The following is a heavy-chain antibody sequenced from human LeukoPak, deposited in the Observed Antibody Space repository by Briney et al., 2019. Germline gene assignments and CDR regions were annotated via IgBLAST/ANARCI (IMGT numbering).Heavy chain of an antibody. CDR1: GFIFSNYA. D-gene: IGHD6-19*01. J-gene: IGHJ5*02. CDR2: ISGSGGTT. V-gene: IGHV3-23*01. CDR3: AKDSGYSSGWPS. Sequence: EGSLRLSCAASGFIFSNYAMSWVRLAPGKGLEWVSAISGSGGTTYYADSVKGRFTISRDNSKNTLYLQMNSLRAEDTAVYYFAKDSGYSSGWPSWGQGTLVTVSS.